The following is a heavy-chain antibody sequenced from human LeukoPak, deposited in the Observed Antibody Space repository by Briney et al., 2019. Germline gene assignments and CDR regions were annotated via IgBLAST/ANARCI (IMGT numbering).Heavy chain of an antibody. Sequence: GGSLRLSCAASGFTVSSNYMSWVRQAPGKGLEWVAVIYSGGSTYYADSVKGRFTISRDNSKNTLYLQMNSLRAEDTAVYYCAKDYASRGIALAPGIWGQGTMVTVSS. J-gene: IGHJ3*02. CDR1: GFTVSSNY. CDR3: AKDYASRGIALAPGI. CDR2: IYSGGST. D-gene: IGHD6-19*01. V-gene: IGHV3-53*01.